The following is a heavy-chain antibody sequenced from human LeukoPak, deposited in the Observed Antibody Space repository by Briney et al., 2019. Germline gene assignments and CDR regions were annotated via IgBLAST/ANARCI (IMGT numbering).Heavy chain of an antibody. CDR3: ARGGAAAGWMVFDP. V-gene: IGHV4-59*08. D-gene: IGHD6-13*01. CDR2: IYYSGST. CDR1: GGSISSYY. Sequence: PSETLSLTCTVSGGSISSYYWNWIRQPPGKGLEWIGYIYYSGSTNYNPSLKSRVTISVDTSKNQFSLKLSSVTAADTAVYYCARGGAAAGWMVFDPWGQGTLVTVSS. J-gene: IGHJ5*02.